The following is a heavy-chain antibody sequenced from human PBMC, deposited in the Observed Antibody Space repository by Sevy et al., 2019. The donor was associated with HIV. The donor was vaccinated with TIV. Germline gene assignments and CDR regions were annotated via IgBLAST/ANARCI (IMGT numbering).Heavy chain of an antibody. CDR3: VRRGVDSSGYYYVSYFDY. J-gene: IGHJ4*02. CDR1: GFTFNSYA. D-gene: IGHD3-22*01. V-gene: IGHV3-64D*06. CDR2: IGSNGGST. Sequence: GGSLRLSCSASGFTFNSYAMHWVRQAPGKGLEYVSAIGSNGGSTYYAHSVKGRFTISRDNSKNTLYLQMSSLRAEDTAVYYCVRRGVDSSGYYYVSYFDYWGQGTLVTVSS.